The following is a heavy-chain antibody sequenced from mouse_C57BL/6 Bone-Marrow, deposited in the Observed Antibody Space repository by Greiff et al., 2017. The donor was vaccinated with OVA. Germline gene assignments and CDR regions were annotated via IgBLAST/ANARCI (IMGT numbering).Heavy chain of an antibody. CDR1: GFTFSDYY. Sequence: EVQLVESEGGLVQPGSSMKLSCTASGFTFSDYYMAWVRQVPEKGLEWVANINYDGSSTYYLDSLKSRFIISRDNAKNILYLQMSSLKSEDTATYYCARDTRIYYDYDGFAYWGQGTLVTVSA. CDR3: ARDTRIYYDYDGFAY. J-gene: IGHJ3*01. D-gene: IGHD2-4*01. V-gene: IGHV5-16*01. CDR2: INYDGSST.